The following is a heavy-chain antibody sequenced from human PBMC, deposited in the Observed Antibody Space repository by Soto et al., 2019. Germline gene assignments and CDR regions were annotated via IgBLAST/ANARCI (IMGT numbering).Heavy chain of an antibody. J-gene: IGHJ3*02. V-gene: IGHV4-59*01. D-gene: IGHD3-9*01. CDR1: GGSITTYY. CDR2: IYYSGST. Sequence: PSGTLSLTGTVPGGSITTYYSGGIPQPPGKGLEWIGYIYYSGSTNYHPPLKSRVNKSVDTSNIQFSLKQGSETAADTAVYYCARVGSLTCYYESHGFDIWGQGTMVTVSS. CDR3: ARVGSLTCYYESHGFDI.